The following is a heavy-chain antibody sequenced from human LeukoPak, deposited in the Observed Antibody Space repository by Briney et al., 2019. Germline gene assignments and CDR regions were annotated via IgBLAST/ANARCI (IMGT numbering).Heavy chain of an antibody. V-gene: IGHV4-59*08. CDR1: GGSISSYY. Sequence: PSETLSLTYTVSGGSISSYYWSWIRQPPGKGLEWIGYIYYSGTTKFNPSLKSRVTISVDTSKNQLSLKLSSVTAADTAVYYCATFPYGDRAFDFWGQRALVTVSS. J-gene: IGHJ4*02. D-gene: IGHD4-17*01. CDR2: IYYSGTT. CDR3: ATFPYGDRAFDF.